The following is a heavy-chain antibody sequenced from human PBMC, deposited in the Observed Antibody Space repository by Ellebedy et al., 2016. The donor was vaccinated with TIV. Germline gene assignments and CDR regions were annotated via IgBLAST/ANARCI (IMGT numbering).Heavy chain of an antibody. CDR2: INTGNGNT. D-gene: IGHD3-3*01. CDR1: GHLFTTYG. CDR3: ATREWQDPMDV. J-gene: IGHJ6*02. V-gene: IGHV1-3*04. Sequence: ASVKVSXXASGHLFTTYGIHWVRQAPGQRLEWMGWINTGNGNTKYSQKLQGRVTITSDTSASTAFMELSSLVSEDTAIYYCATREWQDPMDVWGQGTTVTVSS.